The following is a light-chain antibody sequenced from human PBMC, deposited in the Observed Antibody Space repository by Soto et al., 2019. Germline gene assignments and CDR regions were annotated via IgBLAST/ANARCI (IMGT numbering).Light chain of an antibody. Sequence: QSVLTQPASVSGSPGQSITISCTGTSSDVGGYNYVSWYQQQSGEAPKLMIHEVSNRPSGVSNRFSGSKSGNTASLTISGLQAEDEADYYCSSYTSSRAYVFGIGTKV. CDR2: EVS. J-gene: IGLJ1*01. V-gene: IGLV2-14*01. CDR1: SSDVGGYNY. CDR3: SSYTSSRAYV.